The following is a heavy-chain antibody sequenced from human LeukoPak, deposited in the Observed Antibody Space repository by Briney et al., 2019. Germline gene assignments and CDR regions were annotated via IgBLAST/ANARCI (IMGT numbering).Heavy chain of an antibody. D-gene: IGHD2-15*01. CDR2: ISGSGGST. CDR1: GFTFSSYA. Sequence: GGSLRLSCAASGFTFSSYAMSWVRQAPGKGLEWVSAISGSGGSTYYADSVKGRFTISRDNSKNTLYLQMNSLRAEDTAVYYCAKDIVVGPRLTYYYGMDVWGQGTTVTVSS. CDR3: AKDIVVGPRLTYYYGMDV. V-gene: IGHV3-23*01. J-gene: IGHJ6*02.